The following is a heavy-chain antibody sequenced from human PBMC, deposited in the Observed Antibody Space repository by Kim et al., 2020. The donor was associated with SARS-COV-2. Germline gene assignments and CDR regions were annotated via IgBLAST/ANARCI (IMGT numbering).Heavy chain of an antibody. CDR3: ARGITGTTFFDY. CDR2: IYYSGST. Sequence: SETLSLTCTVSGGSISSGDYYWSWIRQPPGKGLEWIGYIYYSGSTYYNPSLKSRVTISVDTSKNQFSLKLSSVTAADTAVYYCARGITGTTFFDYWGQGTLVTVSS. CDR1: GGSISSGDYY. J-gene: IGHJ4*02. D-gene: IGHD1-7*01. V-gene: IGHV4-30-4*01.